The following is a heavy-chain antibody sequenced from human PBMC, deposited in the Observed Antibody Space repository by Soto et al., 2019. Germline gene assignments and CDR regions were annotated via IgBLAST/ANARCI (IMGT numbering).Heavy chain of an antibody. D-gene: IGHD3-22*01. CDR3: ARERGYYDSSGYYFPFDY. CDR1: GGSFSGYY. J-gene: IGHJ4*02. Sequence: SETLSLTCAVYGGSFSGYYWSWIRQPPGKGLEWIGEINHSGSTNYNPSLKSRVTISVDTSKNQFSLKLSSVTAADTAVYYCARERGYYDSSGYYFPFDYWGQGTLVTVSS. V-gene: IGHV4-34*01. CDR2: INHSGST.